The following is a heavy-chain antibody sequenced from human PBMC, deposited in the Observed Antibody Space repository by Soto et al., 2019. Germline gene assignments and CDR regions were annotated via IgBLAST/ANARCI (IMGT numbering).Heavy chain of an antibody. CDR2: MYYIGNT. V-gene: IGHV4-59*08. CDR3: ARHNSYGDFFDY. J-gene: IGHJ4*02. D-gene: IGHD4-17*01. CDR1: GVSISGYY. Sequence: TSETLSLTSTVSGVSISGYYGSWIRQTPGKGLEWIAYMYYIGNTNHNPSLKSRVTIPVDTSRNHFFLRPSSVTGADTAVYYCARHNSYGDFFDYWGQGILVNVPS.